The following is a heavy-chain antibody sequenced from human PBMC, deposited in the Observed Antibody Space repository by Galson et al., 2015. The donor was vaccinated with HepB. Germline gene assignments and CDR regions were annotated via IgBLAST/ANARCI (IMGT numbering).Heavy chain of an antibody. CDR1: GYSFTSYW. Sequence: QSGAEVKKPGESLRISCKGSGYSFTSYWISWVRQMPGKGLEWMGRIDPSDSYTNYSPSFQGHVTISADKSISTAYLQWSSLKASDTAMYYCASSAHYGANLYYMDVWGKGTTVTVSS. V-gene: IGHV5-10-1*01. J-gene: IGHJ6*03. CDR2: IDPSDSYT. D-gene: IGHD4-17*01. CDR3: ASSAHYGANLYYMDV.